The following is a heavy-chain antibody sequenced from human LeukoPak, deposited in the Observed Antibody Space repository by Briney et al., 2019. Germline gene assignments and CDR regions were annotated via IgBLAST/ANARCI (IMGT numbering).Heavy chain of an antibody. CDR1: GGSMNSYY. CDR2: IYYSGST. V-gene: IGHV4-59*01. Sequence: SETLSLTCTVSGGSMNSYYRSWIRQPPGKGLEWIGYIYYSGSTNYNPSLKSRVTISVDTSKNQFSLKLSSVTAADTAVYYCARVVGYYFDYWGQGTLVTVSS. D-gene: IGHD2-15*01. J-gene: IGHJ4*02. CDR3: ARVVGYYFDY.